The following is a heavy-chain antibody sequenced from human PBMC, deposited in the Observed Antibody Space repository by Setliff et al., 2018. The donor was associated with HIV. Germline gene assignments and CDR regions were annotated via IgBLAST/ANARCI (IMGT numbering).Heavy chain of an antibody. D-gene: IGHD3-3*01. J-gene: IGHJ4*02. V-gene: IGHV1-69*05. CDR2: INPIFGTA. CDR3: ARLRPTAFFDY. CDR1: GGTFNSYA. Sequence: SSVKVSCKASGGTFNSYAISWVRQAPGQGLEWMGGINPIFGTAMYSQTFQGRVTFARDESTNTVYMELSSLRSDDTAVYYCARLRPTAFFDYWGQGTLVTVSS.